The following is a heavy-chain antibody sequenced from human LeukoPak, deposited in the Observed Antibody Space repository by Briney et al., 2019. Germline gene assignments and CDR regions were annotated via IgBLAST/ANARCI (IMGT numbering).Heavy chain of an antibody. D-gene: IGHD6-6*01. CDR1: GFTFSNFA. V-gene: IGHV3-11*01. CDR3: ARIEYSGADWFDP. Sequence: PGGSLRLSCAASGFTFSNFAMSWVRQAPGKGLEWVSYISSSGSTIYYADSVKGRFTISRDNAKNSLYLQMNSLRAEDTAVYYCARIEYSGADWFDPWGQGTLVTVSS. J-gene: IGHJ5*02. CDR2: ISSSGSTI.